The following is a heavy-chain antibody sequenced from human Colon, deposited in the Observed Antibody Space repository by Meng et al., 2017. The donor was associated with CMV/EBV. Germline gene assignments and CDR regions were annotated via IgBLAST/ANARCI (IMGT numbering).Heavy chain of an antibody. CDR1: WFSRSTIGMG. J-gene: IGHJ4*02. D-gene: IGHD3-10*01. V-gene: IGHV2-5*02. CDR2: IYWDDDK. CDR3: AHRPYGSGSYFFDY. Sequence: QIPLKESRPTRVKPTQPLTLTCTFSWFSRSTIGMGVGWIRQPPGKALEWLGVIYWDDDKRYSPSLKSRLTITKDTSKNQVVLTMTNLDPLDTATYYCAHRPYGSGSYFFDYWGQGTLVTVSS.